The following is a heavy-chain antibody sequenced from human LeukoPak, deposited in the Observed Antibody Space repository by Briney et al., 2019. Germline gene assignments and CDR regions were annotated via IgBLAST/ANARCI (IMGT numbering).Heavy chain of an antibody. CDR2: INHSGST. CDR1: GGSFSGYY. D-gene: IGHD2-2*02. J-gene: IGHJ5*02. CDR3: ARPPYCSSTSCYRAWFDP. V-gene: IGHV4-34*01. Sequence: PSETLSLTCAVYGGSFSGYYWSWIRQPPGKGLEWIGEINHSGSTNYNPSLKSRVTISVDTSKNQFPLKLSSVTAADTAVYYCARPPYCSSTSCYRAWFDPWGQGTLVTVSS.